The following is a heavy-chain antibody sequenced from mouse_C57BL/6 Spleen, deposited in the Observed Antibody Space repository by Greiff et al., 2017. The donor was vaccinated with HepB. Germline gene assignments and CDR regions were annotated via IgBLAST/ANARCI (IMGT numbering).Heavy chain of an antibody. J-gene: IGHJ2*01. CDR1: GYTFTDYN. CDR2: INPNNGVT. V-gene: IGHV1-18*01. D-gene: IGHD1-1*01. Sequence: EVQLQQSGPELVKPGASVKIPCKASGYTFTDYNMDWVKQSHGKSLEWIGDINPNNGVTIYNQKFKGKATLTVDKSSSTAYMELRSLTSEDTAVYYSARYGTTVVALDYWGQGTTLTVSS. CDR3: ARYGTTVVALDY.